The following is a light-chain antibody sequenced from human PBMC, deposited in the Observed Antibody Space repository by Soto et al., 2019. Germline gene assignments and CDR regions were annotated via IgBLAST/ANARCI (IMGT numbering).Light chain of an antibody. CDR2: EVS. CDR1: SSDVGGYNY. Sequence: QSALTQPPSVSGSPGQSITISCTGTSSDVGGYNYVSWYQQHPGKAPKLMIYEVSNRPSGVSHRFSGSKSGNTASLTISGRQAEEEADYYCSSYTSSSALVFGGGTKLTVL. CDR3: SSYTSSSALV. V-gene: IGLV2-14*01. J-gene: IGLJ2*01.